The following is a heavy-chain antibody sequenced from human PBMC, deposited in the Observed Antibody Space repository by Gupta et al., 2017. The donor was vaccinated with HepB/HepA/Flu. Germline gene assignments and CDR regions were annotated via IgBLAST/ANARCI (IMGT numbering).Heavy chain of an antibody. D-gene: IGHD2-21*01. V-gene: IGHV3-43*01. CDR2: ISLDGGST. Sequence: EVQLVESGGVVVQPGGSLRLACAASGFTFDDYTMHWVRQTPGKGLEWVSLISLDGGSTYYADSVKGRFTISRDNSKNSLYLQMNSLRTEDTALYYCAKDSCGGDCYATNFDYWGQGTLVTVSS. CDR1: GFTFDDYT. J-gene: IGHJ4*02. CDR3: AKDSCGGDCYATNFDY.